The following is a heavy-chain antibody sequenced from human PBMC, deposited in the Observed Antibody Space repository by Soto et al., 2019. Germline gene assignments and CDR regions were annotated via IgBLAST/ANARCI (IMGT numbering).Heavy chain of an antibody. D-gene: IGHD2-2*03. Sequence: SETLSLTCTVSGGSISSYYWSWIRQPPGKELEWIGYIYYSGSTNYNPSLKSRVTISVDTSKDQFSLKLSSVTAADTAVYYCARADHGYYFDYWGQGTLVTVSS. CDR1: GGSISSYY. J-gene: IGHJ4*02. CDR3: ARADHGYYFDY. V-gene: IGHV4-59*08. CDR2: IYYSGST.